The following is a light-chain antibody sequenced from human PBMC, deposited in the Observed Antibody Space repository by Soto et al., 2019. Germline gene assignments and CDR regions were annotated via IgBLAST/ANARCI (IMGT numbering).Light chain of an antibody. J-gene: IGLJ1*01. Sequence: QLVLTQPPSVSGSPGQSVTISCTGTSSDVGSYNRLSWYQQPPGTAPKLIMYEVNTRPSGVPDRFSGSKSGSTASLTISGLQAEDEADYYCSLYISGSTYVFGTGTKLTVL. V-gene: IGLV2-18*01. CDR3: SLYISGSTYV. CDR2: EVN. CDR1: SSDVGSYNR.